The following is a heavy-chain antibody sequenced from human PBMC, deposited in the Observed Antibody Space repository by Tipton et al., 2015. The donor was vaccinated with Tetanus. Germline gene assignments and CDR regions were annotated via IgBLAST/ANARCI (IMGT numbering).Heavy chain of an antibody. V-gene: IGHV4-31*03. CDR2: IYYSGDT. CDR3: ARDQGGGRVVRLNWFGP. Sequence: TLSLTCSVSGASISSGGYFWNWVRQFPGKGLEWIGYIYYSGDTYINPSLKGRITMSVDTSKNQVSLNVSSVTAADTAIYYCARDQGGGRVVRLNWFGPWGQGTLVTVSS. CDR1: GASISSGGYF. J-gene: IGHJ5*02. D-gene: IGHD6-6*01.